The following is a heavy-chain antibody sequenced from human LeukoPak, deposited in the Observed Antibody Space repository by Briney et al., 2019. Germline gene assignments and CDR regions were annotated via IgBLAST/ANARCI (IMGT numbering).Heavy chain of an antibody. V-gene: IGHV1-18*04. D-gene: IGHD3-10*01. Sequence: GASVKVSCKASGYTFTSYGISWVRQAPGQGLEWMGWISAYNGNTNYAQKLQGRVTMTTDTSTSTAYMELSSLRSEDTAVYYCARALYGSGLHWFDPWGQGTLVTVSS. CDR1: GYTFTSYG. CDR2: ISAYNGNT. CDR3: ARALYGSGLHWFDP. J-gene: IGHJ5*02.